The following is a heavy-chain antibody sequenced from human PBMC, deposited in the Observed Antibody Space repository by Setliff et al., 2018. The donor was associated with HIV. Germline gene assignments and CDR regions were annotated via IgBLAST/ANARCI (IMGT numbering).Heavy chain of an antibody. CDR1: GNTFTKYY. CDR2: LNPNGGAT. Sequence: GASVKVSCKASGNTFTKYYMHWVRQAPGQGLEWMGILNPNGGATNNAQKLQGRLTVTTGTSTSTLYMELSNLRSDDTAVYYCARAGGGATDQAFDIWGQGTMVTVSS. CDR3: ARAGGGATDQAFDI. V-gene: IGHV1-46*01. J-gene: IGHJ3*02. D-gene: IGHD2-2*01.